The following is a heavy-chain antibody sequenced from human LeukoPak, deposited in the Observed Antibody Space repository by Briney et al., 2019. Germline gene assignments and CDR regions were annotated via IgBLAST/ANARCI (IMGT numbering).Heavy chain of an antibody. Sequence: ASVKVSCKASGDTFTSHYMHWVRQAPGQGLEWMGIINPSGGSTSSAQKFQGRVTMTRDMSTSTVYMDLSSLRSEDTAVYYCARGGGSGSYYSSDNAFDIWGQGTMVTVSS. V-gene: IGHV1-46*01. D-gene: IGHD3-10*01. CDR3: ARGGGSGSYYSSDNAFDI. J-gene: IGHJ3*02. CDR2: INPSGGST. CDR1: GDTFTSHY.